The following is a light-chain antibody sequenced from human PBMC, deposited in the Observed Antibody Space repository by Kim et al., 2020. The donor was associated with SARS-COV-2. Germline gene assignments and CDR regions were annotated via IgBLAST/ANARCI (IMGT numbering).Light chain of an antibody. CDR2: GKN. V-gene: IGLV3-19*01. CDR1: SLRSYY. Sequence: VALGKTVRITCQGDSLRSYYATWYQQKPGQAPILVIYGKNNRPSGIPDRFSGSSSGNTASLTITGTQAGDEADYYCNSRDSNDNGVFGGGTQLTVL. J-gene: IGLJ2*01. CDR3: NSRDSNDNGV.